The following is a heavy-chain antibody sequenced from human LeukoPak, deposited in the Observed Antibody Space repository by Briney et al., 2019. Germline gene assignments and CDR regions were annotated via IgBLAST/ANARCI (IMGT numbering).Heavy chain of an antibody. D-gene: IGHD3-16*02. CDR2: IKQDGSEK. CDR1: GFTFSSYW. V-gene: IGHV3-7*01. CDR3: ARDTPITFGGVIVKGVGFNWFDP. Sequence: GGSLRLSCAASGFTFSSYWMSWVRQAPGKGLEWVADIKQDGSEKYYVDSVKGRFTISRDNAKNSLYLQMNSLRAEDTAVYYCARDTPITFGGVIVKGVGFNWFDPWGQGTLVTVSS. J-gene: IGHJ5*02.